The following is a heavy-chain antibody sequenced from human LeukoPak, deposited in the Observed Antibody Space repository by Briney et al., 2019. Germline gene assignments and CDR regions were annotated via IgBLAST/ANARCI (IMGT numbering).Heavy chain of an antibody. CDR1: GFTFSSYA. CDR2: TGSTGVST. Sequence: GGSLRLSCAASGFTFSSYAMNWVRQAPGKGLEWVSATGSTGVSTFYADSVKGRFTVSRDNSKDTLSLQMNSLRAEDTAVYYCAKDPGVVPAHYFDYWGQGILVTVSS. CDR3: AKDPGVVPAHYFDY. V-gene: IGHV3-23*01. J-gene: IGHJ4*02. D-gene: IGHD2-2*01.